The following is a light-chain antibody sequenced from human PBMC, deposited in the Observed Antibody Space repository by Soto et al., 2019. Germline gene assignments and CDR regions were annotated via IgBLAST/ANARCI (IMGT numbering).Light chain of an antibody. V-gene: IGLV2-14*03. Sequence: QAVVTQPASVSGSPGQSITISCTGTSSDVGAYTSVSWYQQHPDKAPKLIIYSVSYRPSGVSDRFSGSKSDNTASLTISGLHTEDEADYYCSSYTSSSTYLFGTGTKLTVL. CDR2: SVS. CDR3: SSYTSSSTYL. CDR1: SSDVGAYTS. J-gene: IGLJ1*01.